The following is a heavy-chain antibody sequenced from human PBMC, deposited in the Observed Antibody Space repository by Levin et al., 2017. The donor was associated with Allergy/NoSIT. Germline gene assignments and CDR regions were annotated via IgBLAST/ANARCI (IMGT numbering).Heavy chain of an antibody. Sequence: QLGESLKISCAASGFTFSDYWMNWVRQAPGKGLEWVANINQRGNEKYYVDSVKGRFTISRDNPKNSLDLQMNTLRAEDTAVYYCARDGVAPGVYFDSWGQGVLVIVSS. J-gene: IGHJ4*02. CDR3: ARDGVAPGVYFDS. D-gene: IGHD2-2*01. CDR2: INQRGNEK. V-gene: IGHV3-7*01. CDR1: GFTFSDYW.